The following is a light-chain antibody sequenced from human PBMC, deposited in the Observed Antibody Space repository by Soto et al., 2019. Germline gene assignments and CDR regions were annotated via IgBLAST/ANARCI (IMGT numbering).Light chain of an antibody. V-gene: IGKV3-20*01. J-gene: IGKJ4*01. Sequence: EIVLTQSPGTLSLSPGERATLSCRASQSVSSGYLAWYQHKPGQAPRLLIYDASSRATGIPDRFSGSGSGTDFTLTISRLEPEDFAGYYYQQYGSSPAFGGGTKVEIK. CDR3: QQYGSSPA. CDR1: QSVSSGY. CDR2: DAS.